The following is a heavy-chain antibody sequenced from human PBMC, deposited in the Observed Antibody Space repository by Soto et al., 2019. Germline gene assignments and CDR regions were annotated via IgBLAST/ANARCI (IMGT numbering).Heavy chain of an antibody. V-gene: IGHV4-59*12. CDR1: GVSISSYY. CDR2: IYYSGST. J-gene: IGHJ3*02. Sequence: PSTTLAVTCTVSGVSISSYYWIWIRQPPGKGLEWIGYIYYSGSTNYNPSLKSRVTISVDTSKNQFSLKLTSVAAADTAVYYCATYRKFFQIWGQGTKVTVSS. CDR3: ATYRKFFQI.